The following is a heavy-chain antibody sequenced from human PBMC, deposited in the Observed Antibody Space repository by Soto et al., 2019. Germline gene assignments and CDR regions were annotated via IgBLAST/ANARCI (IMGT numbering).Heavy chain of an antibody. Sequence: QVQLVESGGGLVKPGGSLRLSCAASGFTFSDYYMSWIRQAPGTVLEWVSYISSSGNTIYHADSVKGRFTISRANAKNSLYMQMNSLRAEDTAVYYCASERLRTGDYWGQGTLVTVSS. CDR1: GFTFSDYY. V-gene: IGHV3-11*01. CDR3: ASERLRTGDY. D-gene: IGHD3-3*01. J-gene: IGHJ4*02. CDR2: ISSSGNTI.